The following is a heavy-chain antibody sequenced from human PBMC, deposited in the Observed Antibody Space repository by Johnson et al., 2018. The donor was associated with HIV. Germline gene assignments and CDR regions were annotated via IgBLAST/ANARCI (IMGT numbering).Heavy chain of an antibody. V-gene: IGHV3-7*02. CDR1: GFRFDSYW. J-gene: IGHJ3*02. Sequence: VQLVESGGGLVQPGGSLRLSCAASGFRFDSYWMSWVRQAPGKGLEVVANIKEDGSDRRYVDSVKGRFTISREHAKNSLYLQMNRLRAEETAVYYCAGSPSEWDAFDIWGQGTMVTVSS. D-gene: IGHD3-3*01. CDR2: IKEDGSDR. CDR3: AGSPSEWDAFDI.